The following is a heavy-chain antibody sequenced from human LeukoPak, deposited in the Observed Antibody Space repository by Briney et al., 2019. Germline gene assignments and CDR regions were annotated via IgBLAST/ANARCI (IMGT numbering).Heavy chain of an antibody. CDR1: GFTFSNYA. CDR3: AKTATVTTSWFDP. Sequence: GGSLRLSCAASGFTFSNYAMSWVRQAPGKWLEWVSAISGGGLSTYYADSVRGRFTISRDNSKNTLYLQMNSLRDEDTAVYHCAKTATVTTSWFDPWGQGTLVTVSS. D-gene: IGHD4-17*01. J-gene: IGHJ5*02. CDR2: ISGGGLST. V-gene: IGHV3-23*01.